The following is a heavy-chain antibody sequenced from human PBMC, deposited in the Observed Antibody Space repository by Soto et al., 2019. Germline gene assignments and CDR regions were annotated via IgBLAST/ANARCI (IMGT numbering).Heavy chain of an antibody. J-gene: IGHJ3*02. CDR2: IYYSGNI. V-gene: IGHV4-39*01. CDR1: GGSISSDIHY. CDR3: ARHTDCGSGSSCLGSDNMDTDAFDI. D-gene: IGHD3-10*01. Sequence: SETLSLTCTVSGGSISSDIHYWGWIRQPPGKGLEWIGTIYYSGNIYNNPSLRSRVTISMDTSKNQFSLRLTSVTAADTAVYYCARHTDCGSGSSCLGSDNMDTDAFDIWGQGTMVTVSS.